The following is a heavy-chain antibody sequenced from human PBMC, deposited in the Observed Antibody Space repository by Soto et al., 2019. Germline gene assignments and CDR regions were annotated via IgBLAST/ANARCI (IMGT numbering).Heavy chain of an antibody. CDR2: IYPGDSDT. CDR3: AREPEHYNYGMDV. CDR1: GYSFTSYW. J-gene: IGHJ6*02. V-gene: IGHV5-51*01. Sequence: GESLKISYKGSGYSFTSYWIGWVRQMPGKGLEWMGIIYPGDSDTRYSPSFQGQVTISADKSISTAYLQWSSLKASDTAMYYCAREPEHYNYGMDVWGQGTTVTVSS.